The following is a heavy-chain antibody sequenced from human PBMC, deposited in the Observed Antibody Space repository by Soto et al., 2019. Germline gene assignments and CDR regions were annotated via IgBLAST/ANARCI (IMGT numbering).Heavy chain of an antibody. D-gene: IGHD3-22*01. V-gene: IGHV3-23*01. J-gene: IGHJ3*02. CDR2: ISGSGGST. CDR1: GFTFSSYA. Sequence: EVQLLESGGGLVQPGGSLRLSCAASGFTFSSYAMSWVRQAPGKGLEWVSAISGSGGSTYYADSVKGRFTISRDNSKNTLYLQMNSLRAEDKAVYYCAKDSYYDSSGYLTAKDAFDIWGQGTMVTVSS. CDR3: AKDSYYDSSGYLTAKDAFDI.